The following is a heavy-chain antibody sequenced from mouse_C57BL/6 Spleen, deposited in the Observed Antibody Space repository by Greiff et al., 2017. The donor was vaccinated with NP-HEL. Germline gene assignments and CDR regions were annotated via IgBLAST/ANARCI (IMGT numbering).Heavy chain of an antibody. CDR2: IRLKSDNYAT. J-gene: IGHJ4*01. V-gene: IGHV6-3*01. CDR1: GFTFSNYW. CDR3: TGLLVGGGY. Sequence: EVKVIESGGGLVQPGGSMKLSCVASGFTFSNYWMNWVRQSPEKGLEWVAQIRLKSDNYATHYAESVKGRFTISRDDSKSSVYLQMNNLRAEDTGIYYCTGLLVGGGYWGQGTSVTVSS. D-gene: IGHD1-1*02.